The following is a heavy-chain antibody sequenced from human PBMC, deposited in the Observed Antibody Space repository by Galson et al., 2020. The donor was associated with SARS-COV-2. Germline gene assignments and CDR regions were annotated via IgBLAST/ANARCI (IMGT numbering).Heavy chain of an antibody. CDR2: ISWNSVSI. J-gene: IGHJ3*02. V-gene: IGHV3-9*01. CDR1: GFTFDDYA. CDR3: AKDYNWNDEGNAFDI. Sequence: SLKISCAASGFTFDDYAMHWARQAPGKGLEWVSGISWNSVSIGYADSVKGRFTISRDNAKNSLYLQMNSLRAEDTALYYCAKDYNWNDEGNAFDIWGRGTMVTVSS. D-gene: IGHD1-20*01.